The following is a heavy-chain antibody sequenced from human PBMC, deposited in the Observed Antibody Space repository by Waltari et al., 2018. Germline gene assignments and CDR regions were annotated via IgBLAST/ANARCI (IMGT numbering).Heavy chain of an antibody. D-gene: IGHD3-3*01. Sequence: QEQVVESGGGVVQPGGSLRLSCAASGFSFSNYGMHWVRQAPGKGLEWAATISYDGANKYHADSVKGRFTISRDNSKNTLYLQMNSLRAEETAVYYCAKNWRWEQLVYGFNIWGQGTMVTVSS. J-gene: IGHJ3*02. CDR2: ISYDGANK. V-gene: IGHV3-30*18. CDR3: AKNWRWEQLVYGFNI. CDR1: GFSFSNYG.